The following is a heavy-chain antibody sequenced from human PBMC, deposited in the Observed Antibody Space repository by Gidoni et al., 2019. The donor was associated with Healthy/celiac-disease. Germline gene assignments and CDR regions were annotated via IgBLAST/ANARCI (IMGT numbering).Heavy chain of an antibody. CDR2: IYYSGST. CDR3: ARLDIVVVPAAKPDAFDI. J-gene: IGHJ3*02. D-gene: IGHD2-2*02. CDR1: GGPISSSSYH. Sequence: QLQLQESGPGLVKLSETLSLTCTLSGGPISSSSYHWGWIRQPPGKGLEWLGSIYYSGSTYYNPYLKRRVTISVDTSKNQFTLKLSSVTAADTAVYYCARLDIVVVPAAKPDAFDIWGQGTMVTVSS. V-gene: IGHV4-39*01.